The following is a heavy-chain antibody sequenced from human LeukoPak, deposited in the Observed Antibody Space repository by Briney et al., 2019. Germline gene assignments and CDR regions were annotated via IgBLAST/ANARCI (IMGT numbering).Heavy chain of an antibody. J-gene: IGHJ4*02. CDR1: GYTFTGYY. CDR3: ARGDSSGYYYRYFDY. D-gene: IGHD3-22*01. Sequence: GASVKVSCKASGYTFTGYYMHWVRQAPGQGLEWMGWINPNSGGTNYAQKFQGRVTMTRDTSISTAYMELSRLRSDDTAVYYCARGDSSGYYYRYFDYWGQGTLVTVSS. V-gene: IGHV1-2*02. CDR2: INPNSGGT.